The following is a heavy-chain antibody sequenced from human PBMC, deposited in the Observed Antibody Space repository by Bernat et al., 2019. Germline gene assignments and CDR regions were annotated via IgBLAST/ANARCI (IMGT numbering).Heavy chain of an antibody. CDR3: TRGLTTPGTKYYFDS. D-gene: IGHD1-1*01. CDR1: GFTIGDYA. CDR2: VRSKAFYGTR. V-gene: IGHV3-49*04. Sequence: EVQLVESGGLLVQPGRSLRLSCIVSGFTIGDYAMTWVRQAPGKGLAWVGMVRSKAFYGTREYGASVKGRFTISRDDSKCIAYLQMSDLKTEDTAVYYCTRGLTTPGTKYYFDSWGQGTLVTVSS. J-gene: IGHJ4*02.